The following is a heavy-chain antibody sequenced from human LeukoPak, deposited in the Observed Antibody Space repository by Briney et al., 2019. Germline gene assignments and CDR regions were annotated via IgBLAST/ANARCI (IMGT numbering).Heavy chain of an antibody. CDR2: IKQDRSEK. Sequence: GGSLRLSCAASGFTFSSYWMSWVRQAPGQGLDWVANIKQDRSEKYYVDSVKGRLTISRDNAKNSLYLQRNGLRAEDTAVYYCARSIVGATQWYFDLWGRGTLVTVSS. D-gene: IGHD1-26*01. V-gene: IGHV3-7*01. CDR3: ARSIVGATQWYFDL. CDR1: GFTFSSYW. J-gene: IGHJ2*01.